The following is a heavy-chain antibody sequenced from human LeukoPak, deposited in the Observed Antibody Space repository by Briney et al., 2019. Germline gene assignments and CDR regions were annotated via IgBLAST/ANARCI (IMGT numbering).Heavy chain of an antibody. CDR2: ISSSSSYM. CDR1: GFTFSSYS. J-gene: IGHJ6*03. Sequence: GGSLRLSCAASGFTFSSYSMNWVRQAPGKGLEWVSSISSSSSYMYYADSVKGRFTISRDNAKNSLYLQMNSLRAEGTAVYYFARDRGSSWALDYYYYYMDVWGKGTTVTVSS. CDR3: ARDRGSSWALDYYYYYMDV. D-gene: IGHD6-13*01. V-gene: IGHV3-21*01.